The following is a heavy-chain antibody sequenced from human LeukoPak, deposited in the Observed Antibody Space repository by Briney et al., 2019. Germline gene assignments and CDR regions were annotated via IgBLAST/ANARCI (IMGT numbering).Heavy chain of an antibody. J-gene: IGHJ4*02. Sequence: ASVKVSCKASGYTFTSYYMHWVRQAPGQGLEWMGIINPSGGSTSYAQKFQGRVTMTRYTSTSTVYMELSSLRSEDTAVYYCARVGPDYSDYGRVFAYWGQGTLVTVSS. D-gene: IGHD4-17*01. V-gene: IGHV1-46*01. CDR1: GYTFTSYY. CDR2: INPSGGST. CDR3: ARVGPDYSDYGRVFAY.